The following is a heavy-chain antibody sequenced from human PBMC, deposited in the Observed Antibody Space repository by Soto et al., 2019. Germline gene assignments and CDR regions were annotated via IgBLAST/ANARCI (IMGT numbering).Heavy chain of an antibody. J-gene: IGHJ4*02. V-gene: IGHV3-23*05. Sequence: GGSLRLSCAASGVTFAHYAMLWARQAPGRGLEWVSTIDGPTTNTHYIDSVKGRFFISRDNAINTVYLQMNGLRAEDTAVYYCVTWLSAHFDYWGRGTLVTVSS. D-gene: IGHD6-19*01. CDR1: GVTFAHYA. CDR3: VTWLSAHFDY. CDR2: IDGPTTNT.